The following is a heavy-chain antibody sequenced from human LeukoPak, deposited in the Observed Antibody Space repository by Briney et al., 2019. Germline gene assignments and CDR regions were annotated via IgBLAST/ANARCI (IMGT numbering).Heavy chain of an antibody. D-gene: IGHD1-26*01. J-gene: IGHJ4*02. V-gene: IGHV3-74*01. Sequence: PGGPLRLSCEASGLTFSRFWMHWVRQAPGKGLMWVSRINTDASNTIYADSVKGRFTISRDNAKNTLYLQMNSLRAEDTAVYYCARDQSIAGPTTADYWGQGTLVTVSS. CDR1: GLTFSRFW. CDR2: INTDASNT. CDR3: ARDQSIAGPTTADY.